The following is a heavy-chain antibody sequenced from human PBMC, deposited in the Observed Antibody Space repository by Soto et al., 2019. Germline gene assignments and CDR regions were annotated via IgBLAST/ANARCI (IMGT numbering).Heavy chain of an antibody. CDR2: IIPIFGTA. CDR1: GGTFSSYA. Sequence: SVKVSCKASGGTFSSYAISWVRQAPGQGLEWMGGIIPIFGTANYAQKFQGRVTITADESTSTAYMELSSLRSEDTAVYYCARASSSSSDYGDYESLVGMDVWGQGTTVTVSS. V-gene: IGHV1-69*13. J-gene: IGHJ6*02. D-gene: IGHD4-17*01. CDR3: ARASSSSSDYGDYESLVGMDV.